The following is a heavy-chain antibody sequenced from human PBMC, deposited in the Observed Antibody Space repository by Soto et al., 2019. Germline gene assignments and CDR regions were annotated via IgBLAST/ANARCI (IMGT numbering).Heavy chain of an antibody. J-gene: IGHJ6*02. CDR1: GYSISSGYY. V-gene: IGHV4-38-2*02. CDR3: ARDPSWNDAFDYYYGMDV. D-gene: IGHD1-1*01. Sequence: PWETLSLTCAVSGYSISSGYYWGWIRQPPGKGLEWIGSIYHSGSTYYNPSLKSRVTISVDTSKNQFSLKLSSVTAADTAVYYCARDPSWNDAFDYYYGMDVWGQGTTVTVS. CDR2: IYHSGST.